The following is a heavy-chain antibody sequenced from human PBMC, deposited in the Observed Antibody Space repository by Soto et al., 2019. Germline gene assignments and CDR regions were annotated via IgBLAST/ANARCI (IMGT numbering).Heavy chain of an antibody. CDR1: GFTFSSYS. CDR2: FSSSSSTI. J-gene: IGHJ4*02. CDR3: AREGYPFDY. Sequence: EVQLVESGGGLVQPGGSLRLSCAASGFTFSSYSMNWVRQAPGKGLEWVSYFSSSSSTIYYADSVKGRFTISRDNAKNSLYPQMNSLRDEDTAVYYCAREGYPFDYWGQGTLVTVSS. V-gene: IGHV3-48*02. D-gene: IGHD5-12*01.